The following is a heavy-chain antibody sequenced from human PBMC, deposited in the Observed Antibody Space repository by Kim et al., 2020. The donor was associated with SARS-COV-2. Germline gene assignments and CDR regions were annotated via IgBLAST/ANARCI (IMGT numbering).Heavy chain of an antibody. CDR2: IKQDGSET. D-gene: IGHD1-26*01. CDR3: ASSSWEGLPLDY. V-gene: IGHV3-7*03. Sequence: GGSLRLSCGASGFTLSNYWMNWVRQVPGKGLEWVANIKQDGSETFYVDSVRGRFTVSRDNAKNSLYLQMNSLRAEDTAVYYCASSSWEGLPLDYWGQGTLVTVSS. CDR1: GFTLSNYW. J-gene: IGHJ4*02.